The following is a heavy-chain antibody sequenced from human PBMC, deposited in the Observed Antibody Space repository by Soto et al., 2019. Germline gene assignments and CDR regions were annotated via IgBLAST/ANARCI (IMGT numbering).Heavy chain of an antibody. CDR2: IYSGGST. Sequence: GGSLRLSCAASGFTVSSNYMSWVRQAPGKGLEWVSVIYSGGSTYYADSVKGRVTIARDNSKNTLYLQMNSLRAEDTAVYYCATLTIFGVVIGDAFDIWGQGTMVTVSS. D-gene: IGHD3-3*01. CDR3: ATLTIFGVVIGDAFDI. CDR1: GFTVSSNY. J-gene: IGHJ3*02. V-gene: IGHV3-53*01.